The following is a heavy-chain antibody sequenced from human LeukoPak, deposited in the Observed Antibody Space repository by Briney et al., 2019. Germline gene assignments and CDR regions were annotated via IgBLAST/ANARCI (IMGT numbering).Heavy chain of an antibody. D-gene: IGHD5-18*01. J-gene: IGHJ3*02. V-gene: IGHV4-39*01. CDR2: IYYSGST. CDR1: GGSISGYY. CDR3: ASGYSYADAFDI. Sequence: PSETLSLTCTVSGGSISGYYWGWIRQPPGKGLEWIGSIYYSGSTYYNPSLKSRVTISVDTSKNQFSLKLSSVTAADTAVYYCASGYSYADAFDIWGQGTMVTVSS.